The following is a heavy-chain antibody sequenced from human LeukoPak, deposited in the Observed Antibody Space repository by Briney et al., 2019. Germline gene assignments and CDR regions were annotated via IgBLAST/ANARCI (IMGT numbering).Heavy chain of an antibody. V-gene: IGHV3-7*01. J-gene: IGHJ6*03. D-gene: IGHD1-14*01. CDR1: GFTFISYW. CDR2: IKQGGSEK. CDR3: ARSGMGPYYYYYMDV. Sequence: GGSLRLSCAASGFTFISYWMSWVRQAPGKGLEWVANIKQGGSEKYYVGSVKGRFTISRDNAKNSLYLQMNSLRAEDTAVYYCARSGMGPYYYYYMDVWGKGTTVTVSS.